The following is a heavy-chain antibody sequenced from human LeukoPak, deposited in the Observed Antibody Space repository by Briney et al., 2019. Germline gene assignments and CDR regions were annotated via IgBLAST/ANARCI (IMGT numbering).Heavy chain of an antibody. D-gene: IGHD2-15*01. CDR2: INHSGST. CDR3: ARKERKDIVVVVAATNDAFDI. CDR1: GGSFSGYY. V-gene: IGHV4-34*01. J-gene: IGHJ3*02. Sequence: SETLSLTCAVYGGSFSGYYWSWIRQPPGKGLEWIGEINHSGSTNYNPSLKSRVTISVDTSKNQFSLKLSSVTAADTAVYYCARKERKDIVVVVAATNDAFDIWGQGTMVTVSS.